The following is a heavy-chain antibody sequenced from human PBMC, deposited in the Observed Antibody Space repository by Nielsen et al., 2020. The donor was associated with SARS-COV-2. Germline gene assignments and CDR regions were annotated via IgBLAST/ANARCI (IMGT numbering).Heavy chain of an antibody. CDR3: AHIGGWFGELWFDP. V-gene: IGHV2-5*01. CDR2: IYWNDDK. CDR1: GFSLSTSGVG. D-gene: IGHD3-10*01. Sequence: SGPTLVKPTQTLTLTCTFSGFSLSTSGVGVGWIRQPPGKTLEWLALIYWNDDKRYSPSLKSRLTITKDTSKNQVVLTMTNMDPVDTATYYCAHIGGWFGELWFDPWGQGTLVTVSS. J-gene: IGHJ5*02.